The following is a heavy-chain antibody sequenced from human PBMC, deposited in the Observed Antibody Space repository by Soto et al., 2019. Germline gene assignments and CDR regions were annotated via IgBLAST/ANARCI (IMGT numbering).Heavy chain of an antibody. CDR2: VASDGSNK. Sequence: QVQLVESGGGVVQPGRSLRLSCAASGFTFSSYAMHWVRQAPGKGLEWVAVVASDGSNKYYADSVKGRFTISRDNSKNTLYFEMNSLRAEDTAVYYCAREIVATMTFYFDYWGQGTLVTVSS. V-gene: IGHV3-30*14. D-gene: IGHD5-12*01. CDR1: GFTFSSYA. CDR3: AREIVATMTFYFDY. J-gene: IGHJ4*02.